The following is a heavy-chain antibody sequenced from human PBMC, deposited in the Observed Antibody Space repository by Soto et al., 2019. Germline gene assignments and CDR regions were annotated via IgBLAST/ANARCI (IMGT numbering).Heavy chain of an antibody. Sequence: GGSLRLSCAGSGFTFSSYWMSWVRQAPGKGLEWVANIKQDGSEKYYVDSVRGRFTISRGNAKNSLYLQMSGLRAEDTAVFYCARGTLWNGYQFFDYWGQGTLVTVS. CDR2: IKQDGSEK. D-gene: IGHD3-3*01. CDR3: ARGTLWNGYQFFDY. V-gene: IGHV3-7*01. CDR1: GFTFSSYW. J-gene: IGHJ4*02.